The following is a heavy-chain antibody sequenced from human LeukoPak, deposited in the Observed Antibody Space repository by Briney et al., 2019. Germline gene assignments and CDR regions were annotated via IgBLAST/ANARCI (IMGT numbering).Heavy chain of an antibody. CDR2: IQNNGRT. Sequence: PSETLSLTCAVSGGSVGSDSYYWSWIRQPAGKGLEWIGRIQNNGRTNKKPSFWSRVTISVDTSKTQFSLNMTSVTAADTAFYYCAREMGTAFDYWGQGKLVTVSS. D-gene: IGHD5-24*01. J-gene: IGHJ4*02. V-gene: IGHV4-61*10. CDR3: AREMGTAFDY. CDR1: GGSVGSDSYY.